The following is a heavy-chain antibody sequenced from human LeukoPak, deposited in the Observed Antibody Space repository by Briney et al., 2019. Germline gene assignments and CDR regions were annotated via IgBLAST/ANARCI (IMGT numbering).Heavy chain of an antibody. CDR2: INPNSGGT. D-gene: IGHD3-22*01. Sequence: GASVKVSCKASGYIFTGYYMHWVRQAPGQGLEWMGWINPNSGGTNYAQKFQGRVTMTRDTSISTAYMELSRLRSDDTAVYYCARSLFTYYYDSSGFDYWGQGTLVTVSS. CDR3: ARSLFTYYYDSSGFDY. CDR1: GYIFTGYY. J-gene: IGHJ4*02. V-gene: IGHV1-2*02.